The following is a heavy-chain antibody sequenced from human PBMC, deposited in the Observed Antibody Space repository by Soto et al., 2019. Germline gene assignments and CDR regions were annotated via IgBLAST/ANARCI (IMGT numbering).Heavy chain of an antibody. D-gene: IGHD2-15*01. CDR3: AKRARLQCAV. J-gene: IGHJ1*01. Sequence: ETLSLTCAVSGFPIGNYNMSWVRHAPAKELEWGVAISDGGGGTTYTPSVTGRFTISRDNSRNKLYLQMNSMTVADTAVYYCAKRARLQCAVWGQGTLVTVSS. V-gene: IGHV3-23*01. CDR2: ISDGGGGT. CDR1: GFPIGNYN.